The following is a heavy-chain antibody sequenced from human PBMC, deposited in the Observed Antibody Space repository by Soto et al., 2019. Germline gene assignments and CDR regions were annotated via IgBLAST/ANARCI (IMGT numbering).Heavy chain of an antibody. V-gene: IGHV5-51*01. Sequence: GASLKISCKGSGYSFTSYWIGWVRQMPGKGLEWMGIIYPGDSDTRYSPSFQGQVTISADKSICSAYLQWSSLKASDTAMYYCASQVSSIADYYYYYYGMDVWGQGTTVTVSS. CDR1: GYSFTSYW. D-gene: IGHD6-6*01. CDR3: ASQVSSIADYYYYYYGMDV. CDR2: IYPGDSDT. J-gene: IGHJ6*02.